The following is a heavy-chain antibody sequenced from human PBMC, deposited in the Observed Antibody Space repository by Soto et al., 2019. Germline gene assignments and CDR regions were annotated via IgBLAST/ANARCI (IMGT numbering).Heavy chain of an antibody. V-gene: IGHV3-33*01. CDR3: AREAYGYCSGGSCPHFDY. CDR1: GFTLSSFG. CDR2: IWYDGSNK. D-gene: IGHD2-15*01. Sequence: QVQLVESGGGVVKPGRSWRLSFAASGFTLSSFGMNGVGQAQGKGLGGGAVIWYDGSNKYYADSVKGRFTISRDNSKNTLYLQMNSLRAEDTAVYYCAREAYGYCSGGSCPHFDYWGQGTLVTVSS. J-gene: IGHJ4*02.